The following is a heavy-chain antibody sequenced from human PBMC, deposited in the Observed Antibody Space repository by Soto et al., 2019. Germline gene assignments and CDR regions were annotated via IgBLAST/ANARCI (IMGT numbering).Heavy chain of an antibody. Sequence: QVHLVESGGGVVQPGRSLRLSCAASGFTFGSYAMHWVRQAPGGALEWVAVISYDGFNRYYAESVKGRVTISRDNSKNTLYLQMDNLEPDDAAVYFCAGVEDEGGSFYDWGQGTLVTVSS. CDR2: ISYDGFNR. J-gene: IGHJ4*02. CDR3: AGVEDEGGSFYD. V-gene: IGHV3-30*01. D-gene: IGHD1-26*01. CDR1: GFTFGSYA.